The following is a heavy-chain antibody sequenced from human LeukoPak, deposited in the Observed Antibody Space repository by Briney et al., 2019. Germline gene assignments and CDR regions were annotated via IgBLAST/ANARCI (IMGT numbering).Heavy chain of an antibody. J-gene: IGHJ4*02. CDR2: INPSGGST. Sequence: WASVKVSCKASGYTFTSYYMHWVRQAPGQGLEWMGIINPSGGSTSYAQKFQGRVTMTRDTSTSTVYMELSSLRSEDTAVYYCARAPGRYYGSGIFDYWGQGTLVTVSS. D-gene: IGHD3-10*01. CDR3: ARAPGRYYGSGIFDY. CDR1: GYTFTSYY. V-gene: IGHV1-46*01.